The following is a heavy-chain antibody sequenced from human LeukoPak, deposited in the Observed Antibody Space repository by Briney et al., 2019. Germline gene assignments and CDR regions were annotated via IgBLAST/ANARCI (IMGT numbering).Heavy chain of an antibody. CDR1: GFTLSRYG. CDR2: ISGSGDYT. V-gene: IGHV3-23*01. Sequence: AGGSLRLSCAASGFTLSRYGMGWVGEAPGKGVEWVSTISGSGDYTYYADSVNGRFTISRDNSKNTLYLQMNSLRAEDTAVYYCPKYFASGSYYKLPHWGQGTLVTVSS. CDR3: PKYFASGSYYKLPH. D-gene: IGHD3-10*01. J-gene: IGHJ1*01.